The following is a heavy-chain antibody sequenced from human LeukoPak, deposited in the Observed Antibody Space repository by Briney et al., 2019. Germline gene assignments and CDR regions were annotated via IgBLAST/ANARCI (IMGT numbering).Heavy chain of an antibody. Sequence: PGGSLRLSCAASGFTFSSYAMSWVRQAPGKGLEWVSAISGSGGTSYYADSVKGRFTISRDNSKNTLYLQMNSLRAEDTAVYYCATTNTPGIAAASDYWGQGALVTVSS. CDR1: GFTFSSYA. CDR3: ATTNTPGIAAASDY. CDR2: ISGSGGTS. V-gene: IGHV3-23*01. J-gene: IGHJ4*02. D-gene: IGHD6-13*01.